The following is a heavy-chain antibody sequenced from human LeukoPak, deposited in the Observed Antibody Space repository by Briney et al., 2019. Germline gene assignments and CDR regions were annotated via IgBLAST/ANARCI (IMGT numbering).Heavy chain of an antibody. CDR1: GGSISSSSYY. J-gene: IGHJ4*02. CDR2: IYYSGST. D-gene: IGHD6-13*01. CDR3: ARLFVGSSTGRSLDY. V-gene: IGHV4-39*01. Sequence: SETLSLTCTVSGGSISSSSYYWGWIRQPPGKGLEWIGSIYYSGSTYYNPSLKSRVTISVDTSKNPFSLKLSSVTAADTAVYYCARLFVGSSTGRSLDYWGQGTLVTVSS.